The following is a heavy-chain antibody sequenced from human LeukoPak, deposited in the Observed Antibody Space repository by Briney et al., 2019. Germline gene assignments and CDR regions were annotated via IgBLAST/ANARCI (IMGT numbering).Heavy chain of an antibody. J-gene: IGHJ6*03. CDR2: IIPIFGTA. CDR1: GGTFSSYA. D-gene: IGHD3-10*01. Sequence: ASVKVSCKASGGTFSSYAISWVRQAPGQGLEWMGGIIPIFGTANYAQKFQGRVTITADKSTSTAYMELSSLRSEDTAVYYCARGFRRYYGSGSYTHDIYYYYYMDVWGKGTTVTISS. CDR3: ARGFRRYYGSGSYTHDIYYYYYMDV. V-gene: IGHV1-69*06.